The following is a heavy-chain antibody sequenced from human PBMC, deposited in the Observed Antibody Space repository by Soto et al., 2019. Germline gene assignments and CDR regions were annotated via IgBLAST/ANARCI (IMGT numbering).Heavy chain of an antibody. D-gene: IGHD2-2*02. CDR3: ARAAYCNSASCYTLDD. V-gene: IGHV3-23*01. J-gene: IGHJ4*02. CDR2: ISGSGGST. CDR1: GFTFSSYA. Sequence: PGVSLRLSCSASGFTFSSYAMSWVRQAPGKGLEWVSAISGSGGSTYYADSVKGRLTISRDNSKNTLYLQMNSLRAEDTAVYFCARAAYCNSASCYTLDDWGQGTLVTVSS.